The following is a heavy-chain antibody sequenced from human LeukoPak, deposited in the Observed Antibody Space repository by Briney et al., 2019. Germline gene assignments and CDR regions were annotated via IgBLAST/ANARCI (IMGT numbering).Heavy chain of an antibody. CDR3: ARDVGTALVTGDY. Sequence: SETLSLTCTVSGYSISSGYLWGWIRQPPGKGLEWIGSIDGSGSSYYNPSLKSRVTISVDKSKNQLSLKLISVTAADTAVYYCARDVGTALVTGDYWGQGTLVTVSS. V-gene: IGHV4-38-2*02. CDR1: GYSISSGYL. CDR2: IDGSGSS. D-gene: IGHD5-18*01. J-gene: IGHJ4*02.